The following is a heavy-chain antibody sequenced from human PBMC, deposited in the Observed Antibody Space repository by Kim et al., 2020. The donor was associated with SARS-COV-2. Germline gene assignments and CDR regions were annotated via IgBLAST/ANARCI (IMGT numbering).Heavy chain of an antibody. CDR3: ATLEWGRSPTFDY. Sequence: GGSLRLSCAASGFSFSTSWMTWVRQAPGKGLEWVANIKEDGSEKYLLDSVKGRFTVSRDNARNSLFLQMTSLRAEDTAMYFCATLEWGRSPTFDYWGRGT. D-gene: IGHD3-3*01. V-gene: IGHV3-7*01. CDR2: IKEDGSEK. CDR1: GFSFSTSW. J-gene: IGHJ4*02.